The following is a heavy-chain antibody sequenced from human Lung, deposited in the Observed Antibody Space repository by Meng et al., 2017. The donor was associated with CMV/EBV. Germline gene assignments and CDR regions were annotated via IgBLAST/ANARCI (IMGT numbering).Heavy chain of an antibody. J-gene: IGHJ4*02. D-gene: IGHD3-16*01. Sequence: SXTXSLXCTVSGYSISSPYYWGWIRQPPGVGLEWIGSIYYSGNTYYNPSLKSRVTISVDTSKNQFSLKLSSVTAADTAVYYCARDRRGSYVTGWGYWGQGTLVTVSS. CDR3: ARDRRGSYVTGWGY. V-gene: IGHV4-38-2*02. CDR2: IYYSGNT. CDR1: GYSISSPYY.